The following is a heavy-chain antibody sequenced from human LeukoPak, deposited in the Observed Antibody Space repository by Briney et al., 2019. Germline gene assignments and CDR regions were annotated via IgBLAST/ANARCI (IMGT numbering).Heavy chain of an antibody. CDR3: ARGKDTSALLFPY. CDR2: IFPSGST. CDR1: GGSISSNNW. D-gene: IGHD6-19*01. J-gene: IGHJ4*02. Sequence: SGTLSLTCAVSGGSISSNNWWSWVRQPPGKGLEWIGEIFPSGSTNYNPSLKSRVTISIDKSENQFSLKLSSVTAADTAVYYCARGKDTSALLFPYWGQGTLVTVSS. V-gene: IGHV4-4*02.